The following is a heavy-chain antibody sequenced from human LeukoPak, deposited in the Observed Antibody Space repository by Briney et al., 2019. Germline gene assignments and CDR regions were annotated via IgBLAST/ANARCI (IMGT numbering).Heavy chain of an antibody. CDR3: AREGSSGYYYFDY. CDR1: GGSFSGYY. D-gene: IGHD3-22*01. V-gene: IGHV4-34*01. J-gene: IGHJ4*02. CDR2: INHSGST. Sequence: SETLSLTCAVYGGSFSGYYWSWIRQPPGKGLEWIGEINHSGSTNYNPFLKSRVTISVDTSKNQFSLKLSSVTAADTAVYYCAREGSSGYYYFDYWGQGTLVTVSS.